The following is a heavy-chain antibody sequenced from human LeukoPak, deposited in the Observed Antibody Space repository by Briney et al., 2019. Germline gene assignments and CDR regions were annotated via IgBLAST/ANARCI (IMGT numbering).Heavy chain of an antibody. V-gene: IGHV3-74*01. CDR1: GFTFSSYW. CDR2: INSDGSST. J-gene: IGHJ4*02. D-gene: IGHD1-26*01. CDR3: ARVTLSGSYLFDY. Sequence: PGGSLRLSCAASGFTFSSYWMHWVRQAPGKGLVWVSRINSDGSSTSYADSVKGRFTISRDNAKNTQYLQMNSLRAEDTAVYYCARVTLSGSYLFDYWGQGTLVTVSS.